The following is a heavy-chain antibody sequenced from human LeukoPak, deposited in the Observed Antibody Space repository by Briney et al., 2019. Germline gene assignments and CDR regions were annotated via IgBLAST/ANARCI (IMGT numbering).Heavy chain of an antibody. CDR3: AREGVLWFGELPY. D-gene: IGHD3-10*01. V-gene: IGHV4-30-4*01. CDR1: GGSISSGDYY. Sequence: PSQTLSLTCTVSGGSISSGDYYWSWIRQPPGKGLEWIGYIYYRGSTYYNPSLKSRVTISVDTSKNQFSLKLSSVTAADTAVYYCAREGVLWFGELPYWGQGTLVTVSS. CDR2: IYYRGST. J-gene: IGHJ4*02.